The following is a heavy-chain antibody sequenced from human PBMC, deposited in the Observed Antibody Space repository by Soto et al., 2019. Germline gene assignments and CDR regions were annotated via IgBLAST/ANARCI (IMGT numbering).Heavy chain of an antibody. CDR3: TTEEVVVVPAANYFDY. D-gene: IGHD2-2*01. J-gene: IGHJ4*02. V-gene: IGHV3-15*01. CDR1: GFTFSNAW. Sequence: PGGSLRLSCAASGFTFSNAWMSWVRQAPGKGLEWVGRIKSKTDGGTTDYAAPVKGRFTISRDDSKNTLYLQMNSLKTEDTAVYYCTTEEVVVVPAANYFDYWGQGTLVTVSS. CDR2: IKSKTDGGTT.